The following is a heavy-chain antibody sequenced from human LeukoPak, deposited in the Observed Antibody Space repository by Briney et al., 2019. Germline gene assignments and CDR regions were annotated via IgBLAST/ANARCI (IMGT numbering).Heavy chain of an antibody. CDR2: ISTYNGNT. J-gene: IGHJ4*02. CDR3: ARDEYSSSSDY. Sequence: GASVKGSCTASGYTFTSYGISWVREAPGQGLEWMDWISTYNGNTNYAQKIQGRDTMTTDTSTRIAYMELRSLRSDDTAVYYCARDEYSSSSDYWGQGTLVTVSS. V-gene: IGHV1-18*01. CDR1: GYTFTSYG. D-gene: IGHD6-6*01.